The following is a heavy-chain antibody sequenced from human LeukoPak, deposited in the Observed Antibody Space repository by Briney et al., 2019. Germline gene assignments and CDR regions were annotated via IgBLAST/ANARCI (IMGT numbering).Heavy chain of an antibody. CDR1: GGSFSGYY. J-gene: IGHJ5*02. V-gene: IGHV4-34*01. CDR2: INHSGST. CDR3: ARGRFDP. Sequence: SETLSLTCAVYGGSFSGYYWSWIRQPPGKGLEWIGEINHSGSTNYNPSLKSRVTISVDTSKNQFSLKLSSVTAADTAVYYCARGRFDPWGQGTLVTVSS.